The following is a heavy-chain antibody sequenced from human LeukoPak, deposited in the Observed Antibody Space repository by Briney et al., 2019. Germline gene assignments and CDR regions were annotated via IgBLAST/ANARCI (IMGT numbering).Heavy chain of an antibody. CDR1: GFTISSNY. Sequence: GGSLRLSCAASGFTISSNYMNWVRQTPGKGLEWVSLIYSDGRAYYADSVQGGFTTSRDTSKNTLYLQMNSLRAEDTAVYYCASQVGMTTTFVNWGQGTLVTVSS. V-gene: IGHV3-66*04. CDR3: ASQVGMTTTFVN. CDR2: IYSDGRA. J-gene: IGHJ4*02. D-gene: IGHD1-1*01.